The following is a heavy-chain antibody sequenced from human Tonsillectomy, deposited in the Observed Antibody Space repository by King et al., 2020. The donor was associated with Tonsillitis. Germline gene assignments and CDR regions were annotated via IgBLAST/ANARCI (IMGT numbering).Heavy chain of an antibody. CDR1: GFTFSSYA. J-gene: IGHJ6*02. Sequence: VQLVESGGGLIQPGGSLRLSCAASGFTFSSYAMSWVRQAPGKGLEWVSGISGSGGSTYYADSVKGRFAISRDNSKNTLYLQMNSLRVEDTAVYYCAKSRDFLSPHGMDVWGQGTTVTVSS. CDR2: ISGSGGST. V-gene: IGHV3-23*04. CDR3: AKSRDFLSPHGMDV. D-gene: IGHD3-3*01.